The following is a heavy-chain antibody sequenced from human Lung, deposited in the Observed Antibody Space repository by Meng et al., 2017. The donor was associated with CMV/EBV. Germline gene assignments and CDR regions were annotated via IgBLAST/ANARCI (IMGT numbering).Heavy chain of an antibody. D-gene: IGHD2-2*01. V-gene: IGHV1-69*10. Sequence: SXXVSXKASGGTFSSYAISWVRQAPGQGLEWMGGIIPILGIANYAQKFQGRVTIIADKSTSTAYMELSSLRSEDTAVYYCARAIIRGVPAVDYYYGMDVWXQGTTVTVSS. CDR3: ARAIIRGVPAVDYYYGMDV. J-gene: IGHJ6*02. CDR1: GGTFSSYA. CDR2: IIPILGIA.